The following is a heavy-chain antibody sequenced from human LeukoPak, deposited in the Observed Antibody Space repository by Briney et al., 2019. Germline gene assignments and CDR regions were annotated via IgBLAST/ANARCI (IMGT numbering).Heavy chain of an antibody. V-gene: IGHV3-21*01. Sequence: PGASLRLSCAASGFTFSSYSMNWVRQAPGKGLEWVSSISSSSSYIYYADSVKGRFTISRDNAKNSLYLQMNSLRAEDTAVYYCARDVFIVATITSSGDWGQGTLVTVSS. CDR1: GFTFSSYS. J-gene: IGHJ4*02. CDR3: ARDVFIVATITSSGD. CDR2: ISSSSSYI. D-gene: IGHD5-12*01.